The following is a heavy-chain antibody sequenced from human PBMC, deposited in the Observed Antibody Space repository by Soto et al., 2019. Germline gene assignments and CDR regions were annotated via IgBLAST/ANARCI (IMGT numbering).Heavy chain of an antibody. J-gene: IGHJ1*01. V-gene: IGHV1-2*06. Sequence: RASLKVACKSSGHTFSAYFIYWAPQAPGQGHEWMGRINPNNGGTKYAEKFQGRITITGEKSITTVYMELTRLRAEATAVYYWAKYSGTRVWGQARLVIV. CDR3: AKYSGTRV. CDR2: INPNNGGT. D-gene: IGHD1-26*01. CDR1: GHTFSAYF.